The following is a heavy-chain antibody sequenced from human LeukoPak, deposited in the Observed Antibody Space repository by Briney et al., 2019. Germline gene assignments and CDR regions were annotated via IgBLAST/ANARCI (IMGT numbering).Heavy chain of an antibody. J-gene: IGHJ5*02. CDR2: ISRSSDII. CDR3: ARDRSGSYPNWFDP. Sequence: GGSLRLSCAASGFTFSSYNMNWVRQAPGKGLEWISYISRSSDIIYYGDSVKGRFTISRDNSKNTMYLQMNSLRAEDTALYYCARDRSGSYPNWFDPWGQGTLSPSPQ. CDR1: GFTFSSYN. D-gene: IGHD3-10*01. V-gene: IGHV3-48*01.